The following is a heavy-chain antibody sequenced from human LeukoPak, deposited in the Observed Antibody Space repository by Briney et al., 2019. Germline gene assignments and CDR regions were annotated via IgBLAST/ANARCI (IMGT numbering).Heavy chain of an antibody. V-gene: IGHV3-23*01. CDR1: GFTFSTYA. CDR2: ISGSGGST. CDR3: AKDQAPENPYYDFWSGYPTGYYYYGMDV. D-gene: IGHD3-3*01. J-gene: IGHJ6*02. Sequence: GGSLRLSCAASGFTFSTYAVNWVRQTPGKGLEWVSAISGSGGSTYYADSVKGRFTISRDNSKNTLYLQMNSLRAEDTAVYYCAKDQAPENPYYDFWSGYPTGYYYYGMDVWGQGTTVTVSS.